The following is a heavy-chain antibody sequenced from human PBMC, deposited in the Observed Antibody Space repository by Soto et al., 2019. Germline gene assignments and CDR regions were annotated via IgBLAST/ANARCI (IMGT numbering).Heavy chain of an antibody. V-gene: IGHV3-21*01. D-gene: IGHD3-3*01. CDR2: ISSSSSYI. Sequence: GGSLRLSCAASGFTFSSYSMNWVRQAPGKGLEWVSSISSSSSYIYYADSVKGRFTISRDNAKYSLYLQMNSLRAEDTAVYYCARVGSYYDFWSGYYPIYYYYYMDVWGKGTTVTVSS. J-gene: IGHJ6*03. CDR3: ARVGSYYDFWSGYYPIYYYYYMDV. CDR1: GFTFSSYS.